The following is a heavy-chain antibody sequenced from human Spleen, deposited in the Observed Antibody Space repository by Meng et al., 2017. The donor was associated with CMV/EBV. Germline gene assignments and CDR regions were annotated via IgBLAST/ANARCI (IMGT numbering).Heavy chain of an antibody. CDR2: IKQDGSEK. D-gene: IGHD6-6*01. CDR1: GFTFSSYW. J-gene: IGHJ2*01. CDR3: ARVGQLVLGPTWLNDAFDI. Sequence: GGSLRLSCAASGFTFSSYWMSWVRQAPGKGLEWVANIKQDGSEKYYVDSVKGRFTISRDNAKNSLYLQMNSLRAEDTAVYYCARVGQLVLGPTWLNDAFDIWGRGTLVTVSS. V-gene: IGHV3-7*01.